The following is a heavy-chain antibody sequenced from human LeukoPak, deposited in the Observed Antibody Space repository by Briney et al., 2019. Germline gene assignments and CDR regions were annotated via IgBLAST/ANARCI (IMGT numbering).Heavy chain of an antibody. V-gene: IGHV4-30-4*01. J-gene: IGHJ4*02. CDR2: IYYSGST. CDR3: ARVDTAMAFFDY. CDR1: GGSISSGDYY. Sequence: SETLSLTCTVSGGSISSGDYYWSWIREPPGKGLEWIGYIYYSGSTYYNPSLKSRVTISVDTSKNQFSLKLSSVTAADTAVYYCARVDTAMAFFDYWGQGTRVTVSS. D-gene: IGHD5-18*01.